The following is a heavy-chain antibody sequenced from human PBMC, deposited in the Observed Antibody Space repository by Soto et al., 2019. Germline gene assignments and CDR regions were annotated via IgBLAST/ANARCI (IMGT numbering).Heavy chain of an antibody. CDR1: GVSMRSCDYS. CDR2: IYYSGNT. V-gene: IGHV4-30-2*01. Sequence: QLQLQESGSGLVKPSQTLSLTCAVSGVSMRSCDYSWSWIRLPPGKGLEWIGDIYYSGNTYYNPSLKSRVTISVDRSKNQFSLKLSSVTAAETAVYYCARKAGNHYGSGGLFDYWGQGILVTVSS. CDR3: ARKAGNHYGSGGLFDY. D-gene: IGHD3-10*01. J-gene: IGHJ4*02.